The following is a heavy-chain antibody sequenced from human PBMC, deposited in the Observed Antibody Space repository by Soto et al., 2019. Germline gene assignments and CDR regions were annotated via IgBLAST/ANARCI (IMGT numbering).Heavy chain of an antibody. Sequence: ASVKVSCKASGYTFTSYAMHWVRQAPGQRLEWMGWINAGNGNTKYSQKFQGRVTITRDTSASTAYMELSSLRSEDTAVYYCASAHYYNSSCYYPPAFDIWGQGTMVTV. CDR1: GYTFTSYA. D-gene: IGHD3-22*01. CDR3: ASAHYYNSSCYYPPAFDI. CDR2: INAGNGNT. V-gene: IGHV1-3*01. J-gene: IGHJ3*02.